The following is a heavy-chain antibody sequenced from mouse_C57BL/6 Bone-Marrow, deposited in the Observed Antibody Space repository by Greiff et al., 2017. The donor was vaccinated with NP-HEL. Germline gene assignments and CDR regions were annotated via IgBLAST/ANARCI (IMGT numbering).Heavy chain of an antibody. CDR2: IRNKANNHAT. J-gene: IGHJ2*01. Sequence: EVQLQQSGGGLVQPGGSMKLSCAASGFTFSDAWMDWVRQSPEKGLEWVAEIRNKANNHATYYAESVKGRFTIARDDSKSSVYLQMNSLRAEDTGIYYCTRPYSNFFDYWGQGTTLTVSS. D-gene: IGHD2-5*01. V-gene: IGHV6-6*01. CDR1: GFTFSDAW. CDR3: TRPYSNFFDY.